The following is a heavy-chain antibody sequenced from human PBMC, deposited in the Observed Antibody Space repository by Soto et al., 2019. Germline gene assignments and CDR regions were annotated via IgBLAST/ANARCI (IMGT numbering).Heavy chain of an antibody. V-gene: IGHV1-18*01. J-gene: IGHJ4*02. D-gene: IGHD3-22*01. CDR2: ISAYNGNT. Sequence: QVQLVQSGAEVKKPGASVKVSCKASGYTFTSYGISWVRQAPGQGLEWMGWISAYNGNTNYAQKLQGRVTMTTETSTSTAYMELRSLRSDDTAVYYCARVTYYYDSSGYSDRFFDYWGQGTLVTVSS. CDR1: GYTFTSYG. CDR3: ARVTYYYDSSGYSDRFFDY.